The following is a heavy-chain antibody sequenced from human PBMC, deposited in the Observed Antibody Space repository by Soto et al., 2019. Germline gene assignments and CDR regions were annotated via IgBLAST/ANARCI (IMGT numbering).Heavy chain of an antibody. V-gene: IGHV3-7*03. CDR1: GFTFSSYW. J-gene: IGHJ3*02. D-gene: IGHD3-10*01. Sequence: GGSRRLSCAASGFTFSSYWMSWVRKAPGKGLEWVANIKQDGSEKYYVDSVKGRFTISRDNAKNSLYLQMNSLRAEDTAVYYCARATSGRDAFDIWGQGTMVTVSS. CDR3: ARATSGRDAFDI. CDR2: IKQDGSEK.